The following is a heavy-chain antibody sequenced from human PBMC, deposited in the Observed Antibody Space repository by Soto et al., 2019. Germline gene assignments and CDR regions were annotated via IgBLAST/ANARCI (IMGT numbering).Heavy chain of an antibody. CDR3: ARGTYDFWSGSAKKEYYYGMDV. V-gene: IGHV1-69*06. Sequence: QVQLVQSGAEVKKPGSSVKVSCKASGGTFSSYAISWVRQAPGQGLEWMGGIIPIFGTANYAQKLQGRVTMTTDTSTSTAYMELRSLRSDDTAVYYCARGTYDFWSGSAKKEYYYGMDVWGQGTTVTVSS. D-gene: IGHD3-3*01. CDR2: IIPIFGTA. CDR1: GGTFSSYA. J-gene: IGHJ6*02.